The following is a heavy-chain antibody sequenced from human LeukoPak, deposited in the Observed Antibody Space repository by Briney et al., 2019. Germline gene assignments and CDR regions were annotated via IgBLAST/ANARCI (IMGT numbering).Heavy chain of an antibody. J-gene: IGHJ4*02. CDR3: ARAVRWDGDLDY. CDR1: EFTLSSYF. Sequence: GGSLRLSCAASEFTLSSYFMHWVRQAPGKGLVWVSRINLDGSNTIYADSVEGRFTISRDNAKNTLYLRMNSLRVEDTAVYYCARAVRWDGDLDYWGQGTLVTVSS. CDR2: INLDGSNT. V-gene: IGHV3-74*01. D-gene: IGHD4-17*01.